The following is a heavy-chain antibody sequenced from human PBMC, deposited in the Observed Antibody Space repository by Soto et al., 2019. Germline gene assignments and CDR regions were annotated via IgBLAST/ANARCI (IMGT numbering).Heavy chain of an antibody. CDR3: ARSPLGYDYVRQTWREVGDSFDI. V-gene: IGHV4-34*12. CDR1: GASLGGFY. CDR2: LIHGGST. Sequence: SETLSLTCAIYGASLGGFYWTWLRQAPGKGLEWIGELIHGGSTNYNPSLKGRVSFSLDTSKNQFSLHLMSVTAADTAVYYCARSPLGYDYVRQTWREVGDSFDIWGRGTLVTVSS. D-gene: IGHD3-16*01. J-gene: IGHJ3*02.